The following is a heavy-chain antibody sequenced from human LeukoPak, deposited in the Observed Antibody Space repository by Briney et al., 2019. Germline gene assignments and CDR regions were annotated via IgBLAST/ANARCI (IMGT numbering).Heavy chain of an antibody. Sequence: GGSLKLSCAASGFTFSSYAMSWVRQAPGKGLEWVSGIPSSGPITYYADSVKGRFTISRDNSKNTLYLQMNSLTAEDTGVYYCANRVAQHDSWGQGTLVTVSS. CDR2: IPSSGPIT. J-gene: IGHJ5*02. V-gene: IGHV3-23*01. CDR3: ANRVAQHDS. D-gene: IGHD3-16*01. CDR1: GFTFSSYA.